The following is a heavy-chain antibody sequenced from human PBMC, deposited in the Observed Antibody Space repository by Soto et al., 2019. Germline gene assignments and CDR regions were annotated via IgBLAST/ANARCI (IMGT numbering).Heavy chain of an antibody. CDR1: GFTFDDYG. D-gene: IGHD3-9*01. V-gene: IGHV3-20*01. Sequence: EVQLVESGGGVVRPGGSLRLSCAASGFTFDDYGMSWVRQAPGKGLEWVSGINWNGGSTGYADSVKGRFTISRDNAKNSLYLQMNSLRAEDTAVYHCARERSYFDYYYYYMDVWGKGTTVTVSS. CDR2: INWNGGST. CDR3: ARERSYFDYYYYYMDV. J-gene: IGHJ6*03.